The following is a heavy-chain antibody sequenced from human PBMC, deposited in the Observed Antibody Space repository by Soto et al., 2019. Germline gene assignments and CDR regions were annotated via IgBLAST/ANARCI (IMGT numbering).Heavy chain of an antibody. Sequence: QVQLVQSGAEVKKPGSSVKVSCKASGGTFSSYAISWVRQAPGQGLEWMGGIIPIFGTANYAQKSQGRVTITADESTSTADMELSSLRSEDTAVYYCARPQTNYYYCGMDVWGQGTTVTVSS. CDR3: ARPQTNYYYCGMDV. J-gene: IGHJ6*02. CDR1: GGTFSSYA. V-gene: IGHV1-69*01. CDR2: IIPIFGTA.